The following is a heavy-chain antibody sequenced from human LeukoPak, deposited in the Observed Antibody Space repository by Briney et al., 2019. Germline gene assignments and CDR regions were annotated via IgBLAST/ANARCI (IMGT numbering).Heavy chain of an antibody. J-gene: IGHJ6*02. CDR1: GFTFSSYA. V-gene: IGHV3-23*01. D-gene: IGHD6-19*01. CDR3: AKDKPELQWLVSYYYGMDV. Sequence: GGSLRLSCAASGFTFSSYAMSWVRQAPGKGLEWVSAISVSGGSTYYADSVKGRFTISRDNSKNTLYLQMNSLRAEDTAVYYCAKDKPELQWLVSYYYGMDVWGQGTTVTVTS. CDR2: ISVSGGST.